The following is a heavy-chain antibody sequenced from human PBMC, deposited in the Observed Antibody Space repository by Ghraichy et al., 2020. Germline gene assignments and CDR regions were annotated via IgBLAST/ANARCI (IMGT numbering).Heavy chain of an antibody. CDR2: ISAYNGNT. D-gene: IGHD3-3*01. V-gene: IGHV1-18*01. J-gene: IGHJ4*02. CDR3: ARDLTYYDFWSGYYTGEQEYYFDY. CDR1: GYTFTSYG. Sequence: ASVKVSCKASGYTFTSYGISWVRQAPGQGLEWMGWISAYNGNTNYAQKLQGRVTMTTDTSTSTAYMELRSLRSDDTAVYYCARDLTYYDFWSGYYTGEQEYYFDYWGQGTLVTVSS.